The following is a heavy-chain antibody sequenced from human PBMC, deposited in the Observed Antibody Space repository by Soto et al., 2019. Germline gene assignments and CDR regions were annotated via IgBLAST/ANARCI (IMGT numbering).Heavy chain of an antibody. J-gene: IGHJ2*01. CDR1: GGSINNNDYY. CDR2: VYYSGSS. Sequence: QLQESGPGLVKPSQTLSLRCSVSGGSINNNDYYWSWIRQTPGKGLEWIGYVYYSGSSDYIPSLKSRLSMSIDKSKNQFHLKLNSVTAADTATYYCARMSYFYDKWYFDLWGRGTLVTVSS. CDR3: ARMSYFYDKWYFDL. V-gene: IGHV4-30-4*01. D-gene: IGHD3-22*01.